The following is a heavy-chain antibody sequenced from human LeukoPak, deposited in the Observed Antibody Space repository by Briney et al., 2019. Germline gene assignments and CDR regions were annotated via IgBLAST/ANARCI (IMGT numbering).Heavy chain of an antibody. J-gene: IGHJ5*02. CDR2: IIPIFGTA. D-gene: IGHD3-22*01. CDR3: ARTLVYYYDSSGYWWFDP. CDR1: GGTFSSYA. Sequence: ASVKVSSKASGGTFSSYAISWVRQAPGQGLEWMGRIIPIFGTANYAQKFQGRVTITPDESTSTAYMELSSLRSEDTAVHYCARTLVYYYDSSGYWWFDPWGQGTLVTVSS. V-gene: IGHV1-69*13.